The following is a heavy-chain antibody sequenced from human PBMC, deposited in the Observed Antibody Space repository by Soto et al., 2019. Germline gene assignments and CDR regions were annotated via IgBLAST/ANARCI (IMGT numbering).Heavy chain of an antibody. V-gene: IGHV1-18*01. CDR1: GYTFTSYG. J-gene: IGHJ5*02. CDR3: ARASGYCSGGSCYWFDP. Sequence: ASVKVSCKASGYTFTSYGISWVRQAPEQGLEWMGWISAYNGNTNYAQKLQGRVTMTTDTSTSTAYMELRSLRSDDTAVYYCARASGYCSGGSCYWFDPWGQGTLVTVSS. D-gene: IGHD2-15*01. CDR2: ISAYNGNT.